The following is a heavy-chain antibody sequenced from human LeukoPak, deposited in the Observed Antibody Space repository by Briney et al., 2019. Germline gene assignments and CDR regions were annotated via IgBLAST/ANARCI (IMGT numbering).Heavy chain of an antibody. D-gene: IGHD4-23*01. CDR2: ISSSSTYI. J-gene: IGHJ5*02. CDR1: GFSFSSYS. V-gene: IGHV3-21*01. Sequence: PGGSLRLSCAASGFSFSSYSMNWVRQAPGKGLEWVSSISSSSTYIYYADSVKGRFTISRDNAKISLYLQMKSLRAEDTAVYYCARAYGGYNWSDPWGQGTLVTVSS. CDR3: ARAYGGYNWSDP.